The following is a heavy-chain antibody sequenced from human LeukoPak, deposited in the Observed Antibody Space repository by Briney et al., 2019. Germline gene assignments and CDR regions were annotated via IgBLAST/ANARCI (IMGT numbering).Heavy chain of an antibody. D-gene: IGHD6-13*01. V-gene: IGHV1-69*13. J-gene: IGHJ4*02. CDR2: IIPIFGTA. Sequence: SVKVSCKASGGTFSSYAISWVRQAPGQGLEWMEGIIPIFGTANYAQKFQGRVTITADESTSTAYMELSSLRSEDTAVYYCARARGIAAAPIDYWGQGTLVTVSS. CDR3: ARARGIAAAPIDY. CDR1: GGTFSSYA.